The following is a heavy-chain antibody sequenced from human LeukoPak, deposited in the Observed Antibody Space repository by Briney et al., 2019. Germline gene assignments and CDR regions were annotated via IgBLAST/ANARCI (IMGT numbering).Heavy chain of an antibody. CDR3: ARGLIETGTTFDY. CDR2: TGRSGTSM. V-gene: IGHV3-11*04. Sequence: GGSLRLSCAASGLTPSDYSMTCIRHAPGKGLEWVSYTGRSGTSMYYAESVKGRFTISKDNAKNSVYLQMNSLGAEDTAVYYCARGLIETGTTFDYWGQGTLVTVSS. CDR1: GLTPSDYS. D-gene: IGHD1-7*01. J-gene: IGHJ4*02.